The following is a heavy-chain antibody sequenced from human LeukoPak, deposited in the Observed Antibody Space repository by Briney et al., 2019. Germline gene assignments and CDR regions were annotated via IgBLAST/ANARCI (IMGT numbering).Heavy chain of an antibody. CDR1: GGSIRSYY. Sequence: SETLSLTCTVSGGSIRSYYWSWIRQPAGKGLEWIGRIYTSGSTNYNPSLKSRVTMSVDTSKNQFSLKLSSVTAADTAVYYCARDLLSYPDAFDIWGQGTMVTVSS. CDR3: ARDLLSYPDAFDI. V-gene: IGHV4-4*07. D-gene: IGHD1-26*01. J-gene: IGHJ3*02. CDR2: IYTSGST.